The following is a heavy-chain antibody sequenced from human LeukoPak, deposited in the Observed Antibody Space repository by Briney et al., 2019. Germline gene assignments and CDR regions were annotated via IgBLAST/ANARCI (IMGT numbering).Heavy chain of an antibody. CDR1: GFTCSSYG. V-gene: IGHV3-30*18. Sequence: PGGSLRLSGAASGFTCSSYGMHWVRQAPSKGLEWVAVISYDGSNKYYADSVKGRFTISRDNSKNTLYLQMNSLRAEDTAVYYCAKGVVPAAKGGWFDPWGQGTLVTVSS. CDR3: AKGVVPAAKGGWFDP. D-gene: IGHD2-2*01. CDR2: ISYDGSNK. J-gene: IGHJ5*02.